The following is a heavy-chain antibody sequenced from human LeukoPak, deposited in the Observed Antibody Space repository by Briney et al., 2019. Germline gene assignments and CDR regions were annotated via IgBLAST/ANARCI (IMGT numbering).Heavy chain of an antibody. J-gene: IGHJ5*02. D-gene: IGHD3-10*01. CDR1: GYSFSNYW. V-gene: IGHV5-51*01. Sequence: GESLKISCKASGYSFSNYWIGWVRQMPGKGLGLMGIIYPGDSDSRYSPSFKGQVTISADKSFSPAYLQWSSLKASDNAMYYCARGLMIRGDRWFDPWGQGTLVTVSS. CDR2: IYPGDSDS. CDR3: ARGLMIRGDRWFDP.